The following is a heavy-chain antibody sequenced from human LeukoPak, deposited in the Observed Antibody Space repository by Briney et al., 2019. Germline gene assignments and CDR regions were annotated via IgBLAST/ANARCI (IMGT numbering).Heavy chain of an antibody. D-gene: IGHD2-2*01. J-gene: IGHJ5*02. CDR3: ARDRDCSSTSCYSIGWFDP. CDR2: IIPIFGTA. V-gene: IGHV1-69*13. Sequence: SVKVSCKASGGTFSSYAISWVRQAPGQGLEWMGGIIPIFGTANYAQKFQGRVTVTADESTSTAYMELSSLRSEDTAVYYCARDRDCSSTSCYSIGWFDPWGQGTLVTVSS. CDR1: GGTFSSYA.